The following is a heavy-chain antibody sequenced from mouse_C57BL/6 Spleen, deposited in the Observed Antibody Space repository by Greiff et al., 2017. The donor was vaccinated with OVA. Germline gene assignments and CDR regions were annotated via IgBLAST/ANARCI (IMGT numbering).Heavy chain of an antibody. CDR1: GFTFSDYG. CDR2: ISSGSSTI. V-gene: IGHV5-17*01. CDR3: ARKDYYFDY. J-gene: IGHJ2*01. Sequence: EVKLMESGGGLVKPGGSLKLSCAASGFTFSDYGMHWVRQAPEKGLEWVAYISSGSSTIYYADTVKGRFTISRDNAKNTLFLQMTILRSEDTAMYYCARKDYYFDYWGQGTTLTVSS.